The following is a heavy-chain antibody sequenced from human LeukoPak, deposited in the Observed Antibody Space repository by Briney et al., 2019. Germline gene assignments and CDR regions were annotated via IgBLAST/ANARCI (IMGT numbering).Heavy chain of an antibody. Sequence: ASVKVSCKASRYTFTSYDINWVREAAGHGLEWMGWMNPNTGRTGYAQKFQGRITMTRDTSIDTAYMELTNLRSEDTAIYYCARLSQTPDYYTLGGYYYLGYWGQGTPVTVSS. J-gene: IGHJ4*02. CDR2: MNPNTGRT. V-gene: IGHV1-8*01. CDR3: ARLSQTPDYYTLGGYYYLGY. CDR1: RYTFTSYD. D-gene: IGHD3-10*01.